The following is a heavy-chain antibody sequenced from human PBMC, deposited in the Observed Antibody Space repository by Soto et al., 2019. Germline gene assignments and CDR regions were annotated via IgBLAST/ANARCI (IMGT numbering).Heavy chain of an antibody. J-gene: IGHJ4*02. CDR3: GTWRGSSWFDY. D-gene: IGHD2-2*01. CDR2: IFSSDSSA. Sequence: PGGPLRISCRASGFTFSSYSLGWVRHMPGKGLQWMGNIFSSDSSAKYSPSFVGQVTISVDRSINTAYLQWSSLKASDTAIYYCGTWRGSSWFDYWGPGTLVTVSS. CDR1: GFTFSSYS. V-gene: IGHV5-51*03.